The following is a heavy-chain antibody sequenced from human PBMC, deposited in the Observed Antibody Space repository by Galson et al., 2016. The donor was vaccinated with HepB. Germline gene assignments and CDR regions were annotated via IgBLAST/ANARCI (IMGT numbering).Heavy chain of an antibody. D-gene: IGHD6-19*01. J-gene: IGHJ4*02. Sequence: SVKVSCKASGYTFTNYDISWVRQAPGQGLEWMGWIITHNGQTNYAQKVQGRVTMTADTSTSTAYMELRSLRSDDTAVYYCAREGLTSGCTYWGQGTLVTVSS. CDR1: GYTFTNYD. V-gene: IGHV1-18*01. CDR3: AREGLTSGCTY. CDR2: IITHNGQT.